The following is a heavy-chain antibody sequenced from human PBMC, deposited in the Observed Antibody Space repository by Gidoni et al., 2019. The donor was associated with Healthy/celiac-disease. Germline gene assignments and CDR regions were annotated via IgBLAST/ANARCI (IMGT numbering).Heavy chain of an antibody. CDR1: GFTFRSYS. Sequence: EVQLVESGGGLVKPGGSLRPSCATSGFTFRSYSMNWVRQAPGKGLEWVSSISSSSSYIYYADSVKGRFTISRDNAKNSLYLQMNSLRAEDTAVYYCARDLFEDYGDYGFDAFDIWGQGTMVTVSS. V-gene: IGHV3-21*01. D-gene: IGHD4-17*01. CDR3: ARDLFEDYGDYGFDAFDI. J-gene: IGHJ3*02. CDR2: ISSSSSYI.